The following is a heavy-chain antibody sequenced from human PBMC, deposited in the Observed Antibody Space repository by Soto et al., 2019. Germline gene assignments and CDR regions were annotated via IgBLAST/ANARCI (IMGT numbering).Heavy chain of an antibody. Sequence: QVQLQESGPGLVKPSETLSLTCNISGGSIRSYYWSWIRQPPGQGLEWIGYSYYNGNTKYNPSLKRRVTISVDTPKNQFSLKVESVNAADTAVYDCARLYYVSGRPLMDVWGEGTTVTVSS. J-gene: IGHJ6*04. CDR3: ARLYYVSGRPLMDV. V-gene: IGHV4-59*01. CDR2: SYYNGNT. D-gene: IGHD3-10*01. CDR1: GGSIRSYY.